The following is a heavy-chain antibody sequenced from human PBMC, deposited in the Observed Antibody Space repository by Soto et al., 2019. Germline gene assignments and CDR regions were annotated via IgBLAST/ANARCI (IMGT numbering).Heavy chain of an antibody. CDR2: INHSGST. J-gene: IGHJ4*02. CDR3: ARDENLDY. Sequence: SETLSLTCAVYGGSFSGYYWSWIRQPPGKGLEWIGEINHSGSTNYNPSLKSRVTISVDTSKNQFSLKVSSMTAADTSVYYCARDENLDYWGQGTLVTVSS. CDR1: GGSFSGYY. V-gene: IGHV4-34*01.